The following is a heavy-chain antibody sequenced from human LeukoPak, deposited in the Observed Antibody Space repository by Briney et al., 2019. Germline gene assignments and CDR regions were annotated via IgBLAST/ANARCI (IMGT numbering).Heavy chain of an antibody. J-gene: IGHJ6*03. CDR1: GFTFDDYG. CDR2: INWNGGST. Sequence: GGSLRLSCAASGFTFDDYGMSWVRQAPGKGLEWVSGINWNGGSTVYADSVKGRFTISRDNAKNSLYLQMNSLRAEDTALYYCARDRLRGDIVVVPAANLDYYYYMDVWGKGTTVTVSS. D-gene: IGHD2-2*01. CDR3: ARDRLRGDIVVVPAANLDYYYYMDV. V-gene: IGHV3-20*04.